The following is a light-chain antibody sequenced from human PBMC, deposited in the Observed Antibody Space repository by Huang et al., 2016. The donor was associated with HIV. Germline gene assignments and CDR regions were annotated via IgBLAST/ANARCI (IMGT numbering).Light chain of an antibody. CDR1: QGVRTH. V-gene: IGKV3-15*01. CDR2: GAS. Sequence: EIVMTQSPATLSVSPGVRATLSCRASQGVRTHLAWYQQTPGQAPRLVIYGASTRAPGTPDRFSGSGSGTEFTLTISSLQTEDVAVYYCQQYNKWPDFTFGPGTKVDV. CDR3: QQYNKWPDFT. J-gene: IGKJ3*01.